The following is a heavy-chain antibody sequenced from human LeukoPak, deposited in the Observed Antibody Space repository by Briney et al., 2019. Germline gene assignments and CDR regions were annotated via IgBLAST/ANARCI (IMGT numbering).Heavy chain of an antibody. V-gene: IGHV3-30*18. J-gene: IGHJ4*02. CDR1: GFTLSNAW. Sequence: GGSLRLSCAASGFTLSNAWMNWVRQAPGKGLEWVAVISYYGGNQYYVDSVKGRFTISRDNSKNTLYLQMISLRVEDTAVYYCAKSESGYNDYVSGGFDYWGQGTLVTVSS. CDR2: ISYYGGNQ. CDR3: AKSESGYNDYVSGGFDY. D-gene: IGHD5-12*01.